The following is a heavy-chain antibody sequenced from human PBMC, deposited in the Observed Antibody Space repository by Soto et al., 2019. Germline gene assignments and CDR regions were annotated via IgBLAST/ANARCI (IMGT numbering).Heavy chain of an antibody. CDR1: GFTFSNNA. Sequence: PGGSLRLSCAASGFTFSNNAMHWVRQAPGKGLEWVAQIWHDGSNKYYADSVKGRFTISRDNSKNTVYLQMNSLRAEDMAVYYCARDGQNQSPYAMDVWGQGTTVTVSS. V-gene: IGHV3-33*01. CDR3: ARDGQNQSPYAMDV. J-gene: IGHJ6*02. CDR2: IWHDGSNK.